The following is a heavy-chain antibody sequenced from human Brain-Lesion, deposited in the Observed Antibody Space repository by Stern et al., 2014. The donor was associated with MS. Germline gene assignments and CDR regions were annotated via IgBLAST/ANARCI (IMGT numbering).Heavy chain of an antibody. CDR2: IKEDGNEK. CDR1: GFTFGNYW. CDR3: ARVYNTIYGIVTQRGSGMDV. Sequence: EVQLVESGGGLVQPGGSLTISCTAAGFTFGNYWMTWVRQAPGKGLGWVANIKEDGNEKNYVDSVKGRFTISRDNARNSLYLQMNSLRVEDTALYYCARVYNTIYGIVTQRGSGMDVWGQGTTVIVSS. V-gene: IGHV3-7*01. D-gene: IGHD3-3*01. J-gene: IGHJ6*02.